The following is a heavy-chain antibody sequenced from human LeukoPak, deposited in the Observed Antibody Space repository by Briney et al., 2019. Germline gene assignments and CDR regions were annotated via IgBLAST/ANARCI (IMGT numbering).Heavy chain of an antibody. J-gene: IGHJ6*02. CDR2: IYYSGST. CDR1: GGSISSYY. CDR3: ARHPKPHYYGSGSYDYYYGMDV. D-gene: IGHD3-10*01. V-gene: IGHV4-59*06. Sequence: PSETLSLTCTVSGGSISSYYWSWIRQHPGKGLEWIGYIYYSGSTYYNPSLKSRVTISVDTSKNQFSLKLSSVTAADTAVYYCARHPKPHYYGSGSYDYYYGMDVWGQGTTVTVSS.